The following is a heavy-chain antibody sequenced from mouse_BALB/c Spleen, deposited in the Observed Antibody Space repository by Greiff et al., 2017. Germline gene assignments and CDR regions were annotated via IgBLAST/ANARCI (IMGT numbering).Heavy chain of an antibody. CDR3: ARADDYCFAY. CDR2: IWAGGST. Sequence: VQLQESGPGLVAPSQSLSITCTASGFSLTSYGVHWVRQPPGKGLEWLGVIWAGGSTNYNSALMSRLSISKDNSKSQVFLKMNSLQTDDTAMYYCARADDYCFAYWGQGTLVTVSA. CDR1: GFSLTSYG. D-gene: IGHD2-4*01. J-gene: IGHJ3*01. V-gene: IGHV2-9*02.